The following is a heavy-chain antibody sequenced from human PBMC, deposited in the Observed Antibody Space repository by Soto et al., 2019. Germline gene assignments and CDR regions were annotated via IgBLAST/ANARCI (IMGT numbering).Heavy chain of an antibody. CDR3: ARARYCASPSCYKHYYYGMDT. V-gene: IGHV1-18*04. Sequence: QDQLVQSGAEVKKPGASVKISCEASGYTFTSHGISWVRQAPGQGLEWLGWISTYHSRTHYAQKVQDRVTMTTDTPTSTAYLDLRSLTFDDTAVYYCARARYCASPSCYKHYYYGMDTWGQGTTVTVSS. CDR1: GYTFTSHG. CDR2: ISTYHSRT. D-gene: IGHD2-2*02. J-gene: IGHJ6*02.